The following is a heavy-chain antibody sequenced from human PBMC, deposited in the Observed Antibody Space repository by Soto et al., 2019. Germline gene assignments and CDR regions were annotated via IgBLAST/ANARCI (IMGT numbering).Heavy chain of an antibody. CDR1: GFTFSEYW. Sequence: EVQLVESGGGLVQPGGSLRLSCTASGFTFSEYWMTWVRQAPGKGLECVANIKEDGSVNYYVDSVKGRSTISRDNAKTSLYLQMDSLRDEDTAIYYCARDRGCIDSSRDYWGQGTVVTVSS. CDR2: IKEDGSVN. D-gene: IGHD6-6*01. J-gene: IGHJ4*02. CDR3: ARDRGCIDSSRDY. V-gene: IGHV3-7*01.